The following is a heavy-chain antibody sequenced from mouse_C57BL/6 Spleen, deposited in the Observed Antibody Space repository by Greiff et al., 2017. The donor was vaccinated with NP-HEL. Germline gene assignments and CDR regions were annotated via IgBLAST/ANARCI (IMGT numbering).Heavy chain of an antibody. CDR3: ATHTAQASHMDY. CDR2: IWSGGST. CDR1: GFSFTSYG. D-gene: IGHD3-2*02. V-gene: IGHV2-2*01. J-gene: IGHJ4*01. Sequence: QVQLQQSGPGLVQPSQSLSITCTVSGFSFTSYGVHWVRQSPGKGLEWLGDIWSGGSTDYNAAFISRLSISKDKTMNQLFLKMNRLQADDTDIYYCATHTAQASHMDYWGQGTSVTVSS.